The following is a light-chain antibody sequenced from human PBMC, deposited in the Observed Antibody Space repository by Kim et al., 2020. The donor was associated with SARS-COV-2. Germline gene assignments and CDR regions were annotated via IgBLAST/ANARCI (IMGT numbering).Light chain of an antibody. Sequence: GQSVAISCPGTSSDIGGYNYVSWYQQYPGKAPKLMIYEVNKRPSGVPDRFSGSKSGNTASLTVSGLQAEDEADYYCSSYAGTNNLVFGGGTQLTVL. J-gene: IGLJ2*01. V-gene: IGLV2-8*01. CDR2: EVN. CDR1: SSDIGGYNY. CDR3: SSYAGTNNLV.